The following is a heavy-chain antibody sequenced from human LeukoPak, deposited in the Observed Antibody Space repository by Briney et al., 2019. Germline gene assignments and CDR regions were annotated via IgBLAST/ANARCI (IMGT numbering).Heavy chain of an antibody. CDR3: ARGLRRWLRDPFDY. J-gene: IGHJ4*02. Sequence: SETLSLTCAVYGGSFSGYNWSWLRQPPGKGLEWIGEINRSGSTNYNPSLKSRVTISVDTSKNQFSLRLSSVTAADTAVYYCARGLRRWLRDPFDYWGQGTLVTVSS. CDR1: GGSFSGYN. CDR2: INRSGST. D-gene: IGHD5-12*01. V-gene: IGHV4-34*01.